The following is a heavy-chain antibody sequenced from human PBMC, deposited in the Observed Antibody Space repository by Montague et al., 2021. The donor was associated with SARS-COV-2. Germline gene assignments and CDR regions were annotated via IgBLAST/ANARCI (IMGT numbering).Heavy chain of an antibody. D-gene: IGHD3-10*01. CDR1: GGSVSSSPYY. CDR3: ASSYYYGSGSYVYNYYMDV. J-gene: IGHJ6*03. V-gene: IGHV4-39*01. Sequence: SETLSLTCTVSGGSVSSSPYYWGWIRQPPGRGLEWVGSISYSGRTXFXXXXKXRLTLSVDSSENQFSLGLSSVTAADTAVYYCASSYYYGSGSYVYNYYMDVWGKGTTVTVSS. CDR2: ISYSGRT.